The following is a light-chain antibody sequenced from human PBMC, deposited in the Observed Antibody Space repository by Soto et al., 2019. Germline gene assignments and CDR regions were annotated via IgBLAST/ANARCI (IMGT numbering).Light chain of an antibody. J-gene: IGLJ3*02. CDR2: EGS. V-gene: IGLV2-23*03. CDR3: CSYAYSSTFWV. CDR1: SSDVGSYNL. Sequence: QSALTQPASVSGSPGQSITISCTGTSSDVGSYNLVSWYQPHPGKAPKLIIYEGSKRPSGVSNRFSGSKSGNTASLTISGLQAEDEADYYCCSYAYSSTFWVFGGGTKVTVL.